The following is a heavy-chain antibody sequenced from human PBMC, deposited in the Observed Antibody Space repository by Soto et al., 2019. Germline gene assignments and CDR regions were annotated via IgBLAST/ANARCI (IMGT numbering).Heavy chain of an antibody. J-gene: IGHJ5*02. Sequence: PSETLSLTCAVSGGSISSGGYSWSWIRQPPGKGLEWIGYIYHSGSTYYNPSLKSRVTISVDRSKNQFSLKLSSVTAADTAVYYCARDKGRYWFDPWGQGTLVTVSS. CDR1: GGSISSGGYS. CDR2: IYHSGST. CDR3: ARDKGRYWFDP. V-gene: IGHV4-30-2*01. D-gene: IGHD3-10*01.